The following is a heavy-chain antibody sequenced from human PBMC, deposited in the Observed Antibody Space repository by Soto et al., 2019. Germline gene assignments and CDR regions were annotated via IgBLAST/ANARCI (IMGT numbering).Heavy chain of an antibody. J-gene: IGHJ4*02. CDR2: MNPGSGDT. CDR1: GYSFTNND. CDR3: ASGSSSSSFQYYFDY. D-gene: IGHD6-6*01. Sequence: ASVKVSCKASGYSFTNNDVTWVRQATGQGLEWMGWMNPGSGDTGYAQKFQGRVTITADESTSTAYMELSSLRSEDTAVYYCASGSSSSSFQYYFDYWGQGTLVTVSS. V-gene: IGHV1-8*01.